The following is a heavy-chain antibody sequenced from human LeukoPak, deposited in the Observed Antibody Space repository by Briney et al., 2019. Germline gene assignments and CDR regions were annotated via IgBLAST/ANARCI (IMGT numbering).Heavy chain of an antibody. Sequence: ASVKVSCKASGYTFTSNGISWVRQAPGQGLEWMGWISAYNGNTNYAQKLQGRVTMTTDTSTSTAYMELRSLRSDDTAVYYCARAIQYNWNRSDNWFDPWGQGTLVTVSS. CDR1: GYTFTSNG. CDR3: ARAIQYNWNRSDNWFDP. CDR2: ISAYNGNT. D-gene: IGHD1/OR15-1a*01. J-gene: IGHJ5*02. V-gene: IGHV1-18*01.